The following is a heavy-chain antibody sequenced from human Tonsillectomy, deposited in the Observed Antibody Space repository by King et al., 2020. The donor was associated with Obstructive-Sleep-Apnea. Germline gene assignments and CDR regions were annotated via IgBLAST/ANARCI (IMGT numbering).Heavy chain of an antibody. CDR3: ARVRRAHCTNGVCYALPYYYYGMDV. V-gene: IGHV4-34*01. CDR2: INHSGST. J-gene: IGHJ6*02. D-gene: IGHD2-8*01. CDR1: GGSFSGYY. Sequence: VQLQQWGAGLLKPSETLSLTCAVSGGSFSGYYWSWIRQPPGKGLEWIGEINHSGSTNYNPSLKSRVTISVDTSKNQFSLKLSSVTAADTAVYYCARVRRAHCTNGVCYALPYYYYGMDVWGQGTTVTVSS.